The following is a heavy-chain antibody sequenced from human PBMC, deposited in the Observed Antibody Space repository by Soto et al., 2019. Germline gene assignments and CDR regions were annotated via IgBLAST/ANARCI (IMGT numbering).Heavy chain of an antibody. V-gene: IGHV3-23*01. J-gene: IGHJ4*02. CDR3: AKKVDYGDYASFDY. CDR2: ISGSGGIT. D-gene: IGHD4-17*01. Sequence: GGSLRFSCAASGFTFSSYAMSWVRQAPGKGLEWVSAISGSGGITYYADSVKGRFTISRDNSKNTLYLQMNSLRAEDTAVYYCAKKVDYGDYASFDYWGQGTLVTVSS. CDR1: GFTFSSYA.